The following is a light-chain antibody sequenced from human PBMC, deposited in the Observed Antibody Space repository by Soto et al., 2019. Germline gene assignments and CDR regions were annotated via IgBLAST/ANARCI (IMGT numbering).Light chain of an antibody. CDR1: SSDVGGYNY. J-gene: IGLJ1*01. CDR2: EVS. CDR3: SSYTSSSTGV. V-gene: IGLV2-14*01. Sequence: QSVLTQPASVSGSPGQSITISCTGTSSDVGGYNYVSWYQQHPGKAPKLMIYEVSNRPSGVSNRFSGSKSGNTASLTISGLQAEDEADYYCSSYTSSSTGVVGTGTKVT.